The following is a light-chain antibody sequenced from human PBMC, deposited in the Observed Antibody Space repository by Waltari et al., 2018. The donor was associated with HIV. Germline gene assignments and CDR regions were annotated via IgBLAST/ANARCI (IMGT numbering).Light chain of an antibody. V-gene: IGLV2-8*01. J-gene: IGLJ1*01. Sequence: QSALTQPPSASGSPGQSVALSCTGTSSDVGGFNSFSWRQQHPGKAPKLLIYAVNKRPSGVPDRFSGSKSGNTASLTVSGLQVDDEADYYCSSFSDNNRIVFGTGTRVTVL. CDR2: AVN. CDR3: SSFSDNNRIV. CDR1: SSDVGGFNS.